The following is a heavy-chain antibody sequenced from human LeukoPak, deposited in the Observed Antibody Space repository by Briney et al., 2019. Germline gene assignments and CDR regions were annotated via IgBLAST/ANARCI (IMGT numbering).Heavy chain of an antibody. CDR1: GYTFTDYY. J-gene: IGHJ3*02. D-gene: IGHD3-22*01. CDR3: ARDRLYYYDSSGGTFDI. Sequence: ASVKVSCKASGYTFTDYYIHWVRQAPGQGLEWMGWTNPNSGDTNYAQKFQGRVTMTRDTSISTAYMELSRLRSEDTAVYYCARDRLYYYDSSGGTFDIWGQGTMVTVSS. V-gene: IGHV1-2*02. CDR2: TNPNSGDT.